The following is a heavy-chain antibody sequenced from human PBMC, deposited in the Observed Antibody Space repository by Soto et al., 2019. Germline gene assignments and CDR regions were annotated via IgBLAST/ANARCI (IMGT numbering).Heavy chain of an antibody. J-gene: IGHJ4*02. CDR2: IIPLFGTA. V-gene: IGHV1-69*06. CDR1: GSTFSTYS. CDR3: ASSSGNNYGVGTNYYFDY. Sequence: SVKVSCKTSGSTFSTYSIVWVRQAPGEGLEWMGGIIPLFGTANYAQKFQDRVTITADKSTNTAFMELSSLKSEDTAMYYCASSSGNNYGVGTNYYFDYWGQGTLVTVSS. D-gene: IGHD1-26*01.